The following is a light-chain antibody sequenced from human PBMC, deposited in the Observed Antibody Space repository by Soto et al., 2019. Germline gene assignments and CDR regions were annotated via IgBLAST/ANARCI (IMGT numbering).Light chain of an antibody. Sequence: EIGLTQSPCTLSLSTGERATLSCRASQSVSSTYLAWYQQKRGQAPRLLIYGASSRATGIPDRFRGSGSGTDFTLTISRLEPEDFAVYYCQQYGDSPWTFGQGTKVDIK. CDR3: QQYGDSPWT. CDR1: QSVSSTY. V-gene: IGKV3-20*01. CDR2: GAS. J-gene: IGKJ1*01.